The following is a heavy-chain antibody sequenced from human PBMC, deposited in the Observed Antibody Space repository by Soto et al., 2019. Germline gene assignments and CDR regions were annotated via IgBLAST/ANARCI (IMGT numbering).Heavy chain of an antibody. J-gene: IGHJ4*02. Sequence: VQLVESGGGLIQPGGSLRLSCAASGFTVSNNHMTWVRQAAGKGLELVSFVHGGGSTSYADSVKGRFTISRDNSKNTLYLQMDRLRAEETAIYYCAGRLTTAASLDYWGRGTLVTVSS. CDR3: AGRLTTAASLDY. V-gene: IGHV3-53*01. CDR2: VHGGGST. D-gene: IGHD3-16*01. CDR1: GFTVSNNH.